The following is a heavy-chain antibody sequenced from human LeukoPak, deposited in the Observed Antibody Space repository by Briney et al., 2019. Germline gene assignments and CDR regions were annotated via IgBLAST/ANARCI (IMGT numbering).Heavy chain of an antibody. V-gene: IGHV4-59*01. CDR1: GGSISSYY. D-gene: IGHD5-18*01. CDR2: IYYSGST. Sequence: PSETLSLTCTVSGGSISSYYWSWIRQPPGKGLEWIGYIYYSGSTNYNPSLKSRVTISVDTSKNQFSLKLSSVTAADTAVYFCARTTEGGYTYDYFYYYYMDVWGKGTTVTISS. CDR3: ARTTEGGYTYDYFYYYYMDV. J-gene: IGHJ6*03.